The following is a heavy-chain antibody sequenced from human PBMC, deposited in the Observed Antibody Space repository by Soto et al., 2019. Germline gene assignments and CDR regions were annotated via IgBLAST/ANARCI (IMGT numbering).Heavy chain of an antibody. Sequence: QMQLVQSGGGLVKPGGSLTLSCKASGFTFSDYYMIWVRQTPGKGREGLSYISDSGSTIYYADSVRARFTIFRENAANSVYLQLDGLTDGDTAFYYCARGGSGWTRGGWLGPWGQGSLVTVSS. V-gene: IGHV3-11*01. D-gene: IGHD6-25*01. CDR3: ARGGSGWTRGGWLGP. CDR2: ISDSGSTI. CDR1: GFTFSDYY. J-gene: IGHJ5*02.